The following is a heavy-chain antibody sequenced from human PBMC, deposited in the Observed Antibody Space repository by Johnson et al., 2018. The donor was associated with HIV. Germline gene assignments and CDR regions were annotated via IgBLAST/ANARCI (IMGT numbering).Heavy chain of an antibody. CDR3: ARPSVITTLTTTPWAFDI. Sequence: MQLVESGGGLIQPGESLRLSCAASGFTVSTYHMSWVRQAPGKGLEWVSVIYDGGRTYYGDSVKGRFTISGDTSKNTLHLEMNSLRAEDTAVYYCARPSVITTLTTTPWAFDIWGQGTMVTVSS. D-gene: IGHD4-17*01. J-gene: IGHJ3*02. CDR1: GFTVSTYH. V-gene: IGHV3-53*01. CDR2: IYDGGRT.